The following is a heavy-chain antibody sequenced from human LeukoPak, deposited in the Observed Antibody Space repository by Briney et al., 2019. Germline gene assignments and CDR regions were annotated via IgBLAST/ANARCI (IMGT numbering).Heavy chain of an antibody. D-gene: IGHD6-13*01. J-gene: IGHJ5*02. Sequence: KSSETLSLTCTVSGGSISSSTYYWGWIRQPPGKGLEWIGSIYYSGSPYYNPSLKSRVTISVDTSKNQFSLKLSPVTAADTAVYYCARDKAGAAASWFDPWGQGTLVTVSS. V-gene: IGHV4-39*07. CDR2: IYYSGSP. CDR1: GGSISSSTYY. CDR3: ARDKAGAAASWFDP.